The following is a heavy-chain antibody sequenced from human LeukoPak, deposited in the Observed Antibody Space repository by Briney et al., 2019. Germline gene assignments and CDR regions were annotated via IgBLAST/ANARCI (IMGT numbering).Heavy chain of an antibody. V-gene: IGHV3-11*01. J-gene: IGHJ1*01. CDR2: ISSSGSTM. D-gene: IGHD4-17*01. Sequence: GGSLRLSCAASGFTFSDYYMSWIRQAPGKGLEWVPYISSSGSTMYYADSVKGRFTISRDNAKNSLYLQMNSLRSEDTAVYYCATADPYDYGDYVHQHWGQGTLVTVSS. CDR1: GFTFSDYY. CDR3: ATADPYDYGDYVHQH.